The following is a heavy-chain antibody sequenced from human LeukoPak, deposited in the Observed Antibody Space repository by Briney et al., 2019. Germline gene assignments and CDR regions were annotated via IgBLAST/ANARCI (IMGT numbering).Heavy chain of an antibody. CDR1: GFTFSDYA. J-gene: IGHJ4*02. CDR2: ISRGGVIT. Sequence: PGGSLRLSCAASGFTFSDYAINWVRQAPRKGLEWVSSISRGGVITYYADSVKGRFTISRDNSNNTLYLHMISLRAEDTAVYYCVSRAGSPWGPFDDWGQGTLVTVSS. CDR3: VSRAGSPWGPFDD. D-gene: IGHD7-27*01. V-gene: IGHV3-23*01.